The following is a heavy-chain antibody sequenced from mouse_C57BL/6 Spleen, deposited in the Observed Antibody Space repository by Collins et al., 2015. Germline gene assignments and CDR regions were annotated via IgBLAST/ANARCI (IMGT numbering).Heavy chain of an antibody. CDR3: AIDSSGSAWFAY. V-gene: IGHV1-26*01. D-gene: IGHD3-2*02. J-gene: IGHJ3*01. CDR2: INPNNGGT. Sequence: MNWVKQSHGKSLEWIGDINPNNGGTSYNQKFKGKATLTVDKSSSTAYMELRSLTSEDSAVYYCAIDSSGSAWFAYVGPKGLWSLSLQ.